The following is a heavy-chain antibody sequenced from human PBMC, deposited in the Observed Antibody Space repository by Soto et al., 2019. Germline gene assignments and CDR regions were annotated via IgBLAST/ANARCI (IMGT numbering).Heavy chain of an antibody. CDR2: ISGSADST. V-gene: IGHV3-23*01. D-gene: IGHD2-15*01. CDR3: AKGLCGGGSCYVTDY. J-gene: IGHJ4*02. Sequence: EVQLLESGGGLVQPGGSLRLSCAASGFTFSSYAMNWVRQAPGKGLEWVSLISGSADSTNYADSVKGRFIISRDNSKNTVFLQMNSLRADDTALFYCAKGLCGGGSCYVTDYWGQGTLVTVSS. CDR1: GFTFSSYA.